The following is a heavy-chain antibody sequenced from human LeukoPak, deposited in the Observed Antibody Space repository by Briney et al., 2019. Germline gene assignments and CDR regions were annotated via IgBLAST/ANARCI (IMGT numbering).Heavy chain of an antibody. D-gene: IGHD7-27*01. CDR1: GFTFSSYW. CDR3: ARATGGHAFDF. Sequence: GGSLRLSCAASGFTFSSYWMSWVRQAPGKRLEWVATIKQDGSEKYYVDSVKGRFTISRDNAKNSLYLQMNSLRAEDTAVYYCARATGGHAFDFWGQGTMVTVSS. V-gene: IGHV3-7*01. J-gene: IGHJ3*01. CDR2: IKQDGSEK.